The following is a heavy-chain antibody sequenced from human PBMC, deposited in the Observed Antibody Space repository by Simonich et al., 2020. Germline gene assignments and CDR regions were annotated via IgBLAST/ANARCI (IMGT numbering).Heavy chain of an antibody. CDR3: VRLYCSGGSCPSYYYYGMDV. V-gene: IGHV5-51*01. D-gene: IGHD2-15*01. CDR2: IYPGNPDT. CDR1: GYSFTSYW. Sequence: EVQLVQSGAEVKKPGESLKISCKGSGYSFTSYWIGWVRQMPGKGLEWMGIIYPGNPDTRYSPSFQGQVTISADKSISTAYLQWSSLKASDTAMYYCVRLYCSGGSCPSYYYYGMDVWGQGTTVTVSS. J-gene: IGHJ6*02.